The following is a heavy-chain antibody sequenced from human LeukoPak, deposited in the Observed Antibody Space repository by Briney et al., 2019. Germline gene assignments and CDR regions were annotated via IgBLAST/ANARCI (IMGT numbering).Heavy chain of an antibody. CDR3: ARDHSGDIVATVDY. CDR1: GYTFTNYA. CDR2: INTNTGNP. J-gene: IGHJ4*02. Sequence: ASVKVSCKASGYTFTNYAMNWVRQAPGQGLEWMGWINTNTGNPTYAQGFTGRFVFSLDTSVSTAYLQISSLKAEDTAVYYCARDHSGDIVATVDYWGQGTLDTVSS. D-gene: IGHD5-12*01. V-gene: IGHV7-4-1*02.